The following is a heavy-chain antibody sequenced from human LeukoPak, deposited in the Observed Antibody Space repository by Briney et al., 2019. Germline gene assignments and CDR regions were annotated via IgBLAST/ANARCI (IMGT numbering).Heavy chain of an antibody. D-gene: IGHD2-21*01. CDR2: IWYDGSNE. V-gene: IGHV3-33*06. Sequence: GGSLRLSCAASGFTFSSYDMHWVRQAPGKGLEWVALIWYDGSNEYYADSVKGRFTISRDNSKNTLHLQMNSLRAEDTAVYYCAKSDSGTRFSHYYYGMDVWGQGTTVTVSS. CDR3: AKSDSGTRFSHYYYGMDV. CDR1: GFTFSSYD. J-gene: IGHJ6*02.